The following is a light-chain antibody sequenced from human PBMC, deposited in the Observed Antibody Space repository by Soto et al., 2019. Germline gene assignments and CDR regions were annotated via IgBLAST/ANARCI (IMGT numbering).Light chain of an antibody. CDR1: SNDVGGYDY. Sequence: QSVLTQPASVSGSPGQSITISCSGTSNDVGGYDYVSWYQQHPGKAPKLVIYEVSNRPSWVSNRFSGSKSGNTASLTISGPQPEDEADYYCNSYTSSSTLVFGGGTKLTVL. CDR2: EVS. V-gene: IGLV2-14*01. CDR3: NSYTSSSTLV. J-gene: IGLJ2*01.